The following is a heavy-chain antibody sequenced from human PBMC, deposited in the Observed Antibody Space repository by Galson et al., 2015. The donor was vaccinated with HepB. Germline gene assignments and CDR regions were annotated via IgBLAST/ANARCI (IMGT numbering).Heavy chain of an antibody. J-gene: IGHJ5*02. Sequence: LSLTCAVSAGSFSGYYWSWIRQPPGKGLEWIGEVKFSGRTNYNPALESRVTISRDTSKNQFSLKLSSVTAAVTAVYDCARVELTWFGELSTATCFDPWGQGTLVTVSS. CDR2: VKFSGRT. D-gene: IGHD3-10*01. V-gene: IGHV4-34*01. CDR1: AGSFSGYY. CDR3: ARVELTWFGELSTATCFDP.